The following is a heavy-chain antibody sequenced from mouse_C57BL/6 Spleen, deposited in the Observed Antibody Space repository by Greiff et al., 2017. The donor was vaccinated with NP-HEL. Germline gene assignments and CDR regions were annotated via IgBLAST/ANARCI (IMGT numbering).Heavy chain of an antibody. J-gene: IGHJ1*03. CDR2: ISYDGSN. V-gene: IGHV3-6*01. CDR1: GYSITSGYY. CDR3: AIYDGYYWYFDV. D-gene: IGHD2-3*01. Sequence: EVQVVESGPGLVKPSQSLSLTCSVTGYSITSGYYWNWIRQFPGNKLEWMGYISYDGSNNYNPSLKNRISITRDPSKNQFFLKLNSVTTEDTATYYCAIYDGYYWYFDVWGTGTTVTVSS.